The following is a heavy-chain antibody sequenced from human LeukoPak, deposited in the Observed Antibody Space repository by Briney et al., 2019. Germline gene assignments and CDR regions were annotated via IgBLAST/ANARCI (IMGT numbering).Heavy chain of an antibody. V-gene: IGHV1-18*01. CDR1: GYTFTSYG. D-gene: IGHD3-10*01. CDR2: ISAYNGNT. J-gene: IGHJ4*02. CDR3: ARYEEFGEFHGGGDY. Sequence: ASVKVSCKASGYTFTSYGISWVRQAPGQGLEWMGWISAYNGNTNYAQKLQGRVTMTTDTSPSTAYMELRSLRSDDTAVYYCARYEEFGEFHGGGDYWGQGTLVTVSS.